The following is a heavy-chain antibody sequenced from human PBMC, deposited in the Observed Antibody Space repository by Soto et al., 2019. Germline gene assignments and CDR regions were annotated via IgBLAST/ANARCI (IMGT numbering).Heavy chain of an antibody. J-gene: IGHJ4*02. CDR1: GFTFSSYG. CDR3: AKDPYYDFWSGYPDY. CDR2: ISYDGSNK. V-gene: IGHV3-30*18. D-gene: IGHD3-3*01. Sequence: QVQLVESGGGVVQPGRSLRLSCAASGFTFSSYGMHWVRQAPGKGLEWVAVISYDGSNKYYADSVKGRFTISRVSSKNTLYPPTTSLSAEDTAVYYCAKDPYYDFWSGYPDYWGQGNLVTVSS.